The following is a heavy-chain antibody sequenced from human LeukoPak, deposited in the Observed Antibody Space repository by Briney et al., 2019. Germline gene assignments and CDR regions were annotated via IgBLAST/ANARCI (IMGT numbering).Heavy chain of an antibody. V-gene: IGHV3-48*03. J-gene: IGHJ4*02. CDR1: GFTFSSYE. Sequence: GGSLRLSCAASGFTFSSYEMNWVRQAPGKGLEWVSYIGSSGDTIYYADSVKGRFTISRDNAKSSLYLQMNSLRAEDTAVYYCARDYLSGLDYWGRGTLVTVSS. CDR2: IGSSGDTI. D-gene: IGHD3-16*02. CDR3: ARDYLSGLDY.